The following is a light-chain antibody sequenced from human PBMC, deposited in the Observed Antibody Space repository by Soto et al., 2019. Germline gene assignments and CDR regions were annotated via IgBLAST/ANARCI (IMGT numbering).Light chain of an antibody. V-gene: IGKV3-20*01. CDR3: QVYGSSPPYT. Sequence: EIVLTQSPGTLSLSPGERATLSCRASQSVSTNFVAWYQHKPGQAPRLLIHGASIRASGIPDRFSGSGSGTDFTLTISRLEPEDFAVYYSQVYGSSPPYTFGQGTKLEIK. J-gene: IGKJ2*01. CDR2: GAS. CDR1: QSVSTNF.